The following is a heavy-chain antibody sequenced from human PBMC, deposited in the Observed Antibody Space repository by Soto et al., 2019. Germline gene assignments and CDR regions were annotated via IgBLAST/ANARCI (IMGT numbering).Heavy chain of an antibody. CDR1: GGSISSGGYY. CDR2: IYSSGST. Sequence: QVQLQESGPGLVKPSQTLSLTCTVSGGSISSGGYYWSWIRQHPGKGLEWIGYIYSSGSTFYNPSLKGRVTISVDTSKNQFSLNLNSVTAADTAVYYCARVLWSTVSPTRDSWFAPWGQGALVTVSS. J-gene: IGHJ5*02. D-gene: IGHD4-17*01. CDR3: ARVLWSTVSPTRDSWFAP. V-gene: IGHV4-31*03.